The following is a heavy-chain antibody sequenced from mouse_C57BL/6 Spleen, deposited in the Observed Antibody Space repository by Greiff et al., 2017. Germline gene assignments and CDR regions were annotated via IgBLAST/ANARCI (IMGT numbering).Heavy chain of an antibody. CDR1: GYTFTSYW. J-gene: IGHJ2*01. CDR3: ESGHYYGSSYNFDY. Sequence: QVQLKQPGAELVRPGSSVKLSCKASGYTFTSYWMHWVQQRPIQGLEWIGNIDPSDSDTHYNQKFKDKATLTVDKSSSTAYMQLSSLTSEDSAVYYCESGHYYGSSYNFDYWGQGTTLTVSS. CDR2: IDPSDSDT. V-gene: IGHV1-52*01. D-gene: IGHD1-1*01.